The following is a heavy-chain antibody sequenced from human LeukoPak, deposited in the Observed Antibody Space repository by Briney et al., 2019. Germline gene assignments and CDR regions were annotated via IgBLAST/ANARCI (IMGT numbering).Heavy chain of an antibody. V-gene: IGHV3-21*01. D-gene: IGHD5-18*01. Sequence: GGSLRLSCAASGFTFSSYSMNWVRQAPGKGLEWVSSISSSSSYTYYADSVKGRFTISRDNAKNSLYLQMNSLRAEDTAVYYCARTTAMVLGGAFDIWGQGTMVTVSS. CDR1: GFTFSSYS. J-gene: IGHJ3*02. CDR3: ARTTAMVLGGAFDI. CDR2: ISSSSSYT.